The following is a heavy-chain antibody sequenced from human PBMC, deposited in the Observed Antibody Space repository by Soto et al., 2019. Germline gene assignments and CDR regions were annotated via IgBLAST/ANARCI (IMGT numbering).Heavy chain of an antibody. Sequence: ASVKVSCKASGYTFTSYAMHWVRQAPGQRLEWKGWINAGNGNTKYSQKFQGRVTITRDTSASTAYMELSSLRSEDTAVYYCARASYYGSGSPDLVDYWGQGTLVTVSS. D-gene: IGHD3-10*01. V-gene: IGHV1-3*01. J-gene: IGHJ4*02. CDR3: ARASYYGSGSPDLVDY. CDR1: GYTFTSYA. CDR2: INAGNGNT.